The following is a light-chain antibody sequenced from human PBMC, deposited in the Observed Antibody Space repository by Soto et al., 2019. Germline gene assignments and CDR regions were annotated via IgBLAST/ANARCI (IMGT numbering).Light chain of an antibody. CDR2: DAS. Sequence: QSVLTQPASVSGSPGQSITISCTGTSSDVGGSEYVSWYQQRPGKAPKLIIYDASTRPSGVSNRFSGSKSGNTASLTISGLQAEDEADYYCCSYTTSSTRVFGGGTKLTVL. J-gene: IGLJ3*02. V-gene: IGLV2-14*01. CDR3: CSYTTSSTRV. CDR1: SSDVGGSEY.